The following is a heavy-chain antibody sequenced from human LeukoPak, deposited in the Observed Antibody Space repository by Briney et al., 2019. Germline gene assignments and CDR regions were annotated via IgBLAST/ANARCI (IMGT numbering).Heavy chain of an antibody. J-gene: IGHJ4*02. CDR3: ARENKEWELLFDY. CDR1: GGSFSDYY. CDR2: INHSGST. D-gene: IGHD1-26*01. Sequence: SETLSLTCAVYGGSFSDYYWSWIRQPPGKGLEWIGEINHSGSTNYNPSLKSRVTISVDTSKNQFSLKLSSVTAADTAVYYCARENKEWELLFDYWGQGTLVTVSS. V-gene: IGHV4-34*01.